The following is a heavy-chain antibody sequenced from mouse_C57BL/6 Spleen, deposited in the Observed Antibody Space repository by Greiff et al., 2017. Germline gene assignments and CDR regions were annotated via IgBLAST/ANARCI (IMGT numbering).Heavy chain of an antibody. CDR1: GFTFSDYY. CDR2: INYDGSST. D-gene: IGHD2-4*01. Sequence: EVHLVESEGGLVQPGSSMKLSCTASGFTFSDYYMAWVRQVPEKGLEWVANINYDGSSTYYLDSLKSRFIISRDNAKNILYLQMSSLKSEDTATYYCARDDGEYDYDAWFAYWGQGTLVTVSA. V-gene: IGHV5-16*01. J-gene: IGHJ3*01. CDR3: ARDDGEYDYDAWFAY.